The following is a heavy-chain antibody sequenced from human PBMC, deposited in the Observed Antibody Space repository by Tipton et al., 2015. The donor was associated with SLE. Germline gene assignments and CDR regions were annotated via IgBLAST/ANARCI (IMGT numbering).Heavy chain of an antibody. Sequence: TLSLTCAVYGGSFSGYYWSWIRQPPGKGLEWIGEINHSGSTNYNPSLKSRVIISVDTSKNQFSLKLSSVTAADTAVYYCARDKRVAARPAYFQHWGQGTLVTVSS. J-gene: IGHJ1*01. V-gene: IGHV4-34*01. CDR1: GGSFSGYY. D-gene: IGHD6-6*01. CDR2: INHSGST. CDR3: ARDKRVAARPAYFQH.